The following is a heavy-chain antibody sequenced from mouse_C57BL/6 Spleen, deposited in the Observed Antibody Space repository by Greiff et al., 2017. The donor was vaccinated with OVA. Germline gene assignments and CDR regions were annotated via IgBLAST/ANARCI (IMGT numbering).Heavy chain of an antibody. CDR3: ESHYYGSSYGWFAY. Sequence: QVQLQQPGAELVKPGASVKMSCKASGYTFTSYWITWVKQRPGQGLEWIGDIYPGSGSTNYNEKFKSKATLTVDTSSSTAYMQLSSLTSEDSAVYYCESHYYGSSYGWFAYWGQGTLVTVSA. D-gene: IGHD1-1*01. CDR2: IYPGSGST. CDR1: GYTFTSYW. V-gene: IGHV1-55*01. J-gene: IGHJ3*01.